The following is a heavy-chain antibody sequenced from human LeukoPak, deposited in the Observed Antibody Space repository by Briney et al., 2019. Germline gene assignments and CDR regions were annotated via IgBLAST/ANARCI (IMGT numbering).Heavy chain of an antibody. D-gene: IGHD3-22*01. CDR3: ARGPYKYDGSGAFDI. J-gene: IGHJ3*02. Sequence: SETLSLTCTVSGDSISSGDYYWSWIRQPAGKGLEWIGRIYTSGSTNYNPSLKSRVTISVDTSKNQFSLRLTSVTAADTAVYYCARGPYKYDGSGAFDIWGQGTKVTVSS. V-gene: IGHV4-61*02. CDR1: GDSISSGDYY. CDR2: IYTSGST.